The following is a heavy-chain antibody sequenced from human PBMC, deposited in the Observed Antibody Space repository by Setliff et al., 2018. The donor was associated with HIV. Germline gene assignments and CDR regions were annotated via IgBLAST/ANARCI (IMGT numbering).Heavy chain of an antibody. CDR1: GGSINTNSFY. Sequence: PSETLSLTCIVSGGSINTNSFYWAWIRQSPGKGLEWLGSVFYSGSTYDNPSLKSRVTISVDTSKNQFSLRLSSVTAADTAVYYCARGTHGDFDYWGQGTLVTVSS. J-gene: IGHJ4*02. V-gene: IGHV4-39*07. CDR3: ARGTHGDFDY. D-gene: IGHD4-17*01. CDR2: VFYSGST.